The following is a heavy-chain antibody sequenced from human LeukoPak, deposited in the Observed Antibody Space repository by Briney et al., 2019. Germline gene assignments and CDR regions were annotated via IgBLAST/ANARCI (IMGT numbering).Heavy chain of an antibody. V-gene: IGHV3-43*01. Sequence: PGGSLRLSCVASGFTFVDYYMHWVRQLPGKGLEWLARLSWDGGDTTYARSIEGRFIVSRDNIKDSLYLQLNRLTPEDSGVYFCAKVWAKCAADCYSYGDAFDIWGQGTVVVVST. J-gene: IGHJ3*02. CDR1: GFTFVDYY. CDR3: AKVWAKCAADCYSYGDAFDI. D-gene: IGHD2-21*02. CDR2: LSWDGGDT.